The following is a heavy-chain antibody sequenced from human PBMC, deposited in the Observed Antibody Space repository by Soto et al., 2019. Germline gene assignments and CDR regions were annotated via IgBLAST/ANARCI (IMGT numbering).Heavy chain of an antibody. CDR2: IYSGGST. CDR1: GFTVSSNY. Sequence: GGSLRLSCAASGFTVSSNYMSWVRQAPGKGLEWVSVIYSGGSTYYADSVKGRFTISRDNSKNTLYLQMNSLRAEETAVYYCARQSKQWLVLGGAFDIWGQGTMVTVSS. D-gene: IGHD6-19*01. J-gene: IGHJ3*02. V-gene: IGHV3-66*04. CDR3: ARQSKQWLVLGGAFDI.